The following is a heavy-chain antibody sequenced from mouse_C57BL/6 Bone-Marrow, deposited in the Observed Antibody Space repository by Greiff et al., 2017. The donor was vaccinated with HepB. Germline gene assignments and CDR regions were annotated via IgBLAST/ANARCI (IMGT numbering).Heavy chain of an antibody. V-gene: IGHV12-3*01. CDR3: AGDMVNWGFAY. CDR2: ITHSGET. CDR1: GFPITSGYY. D-gene: IGHD4-1*01. Sequence: VKLMESGPGLVKPSQSLFLTCSITGFPITSGYYWIWIRQSPGKPLEWMGYITHSGETFYNPSLQSPISITRETSKNQFFLQLNSVTTEDTAMYYCAGDMVNWGFAYWGQGTLVTVSA. J-gene: IGHJ3*01.